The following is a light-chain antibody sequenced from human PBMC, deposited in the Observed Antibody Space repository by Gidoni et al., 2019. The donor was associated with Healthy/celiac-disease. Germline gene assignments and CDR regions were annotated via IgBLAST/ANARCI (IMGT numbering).Light chain of an antibody. CDR3: QSYDSSSVV. CDR2: EDN. J-gene: IGLJ2*01. Sequence: NFMLTQPHSVSESPVKTVTISCTGSSGSIASNYVQWYQQRPGSAPTTVIYEDNQRPSGVPDRFSGSIDSSSNSASLTISGLKTEDEADYYCQSYDSSSVVFGGGTKLTVL. V-gene: IGLV6-57*02. CDR1: SGSIASNY.